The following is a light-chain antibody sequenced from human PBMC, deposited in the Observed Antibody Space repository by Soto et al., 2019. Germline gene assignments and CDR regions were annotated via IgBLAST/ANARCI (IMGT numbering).Light chain of an antibody. CDR3: QQYDSYPLT. J-gene: IGKJ4*01. CDR1: QTISSW. Sequence: DIRMTQSPSTLSGSVGDRVTITCWASQTISSWLAWYQQKQGKAPKLLIYKASTLKSGVPSRLRGSGYGTELTITISSLQPDDFETYYCQQYDSYPLTFGGGTKVDIK. CDR2: KAS. V-gene: IGKV1-5*03.